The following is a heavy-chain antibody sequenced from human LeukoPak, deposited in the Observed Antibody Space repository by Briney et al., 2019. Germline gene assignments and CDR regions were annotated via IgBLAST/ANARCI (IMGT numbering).Heavy chain of an antibody. CDR1: GGSISSSSYY. D-gene: IGHD2-15*01. Sequence: SETLSLTCTVSGGSISSSSYYWGWIRQPPGKGLEWIGSIYYSGSTYYNPSLKSRVTISVDTSKNQFSLKLSSVTAADTAVYYCARHRDIVVVVAASMWFDPWGQGTLVTVSS. CDR3: ARHRDIVVVVAASMWFDP. V-gene: IGHV4-39*01. J-gene: IGHJ5*02. CDR2: IYYSGST.